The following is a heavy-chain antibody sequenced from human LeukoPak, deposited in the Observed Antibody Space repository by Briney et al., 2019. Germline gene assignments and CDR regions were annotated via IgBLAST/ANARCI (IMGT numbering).Heavy chain of an antibody. CDR3: ARGGGVTYYYSTGYLWYFDY. Sequence: SETLSLTCTVSGGSISSHYWSWIRQPPGKGREWIGYIYYSGSTKFNPSLKSRVTISVDTSKNQFSLQLSSVTAADTAVYYCARGGGVTYYYSTGYLWYFDYWGQGTLVTVSS. CDR1: GGSISSHY. J-gene: IGHJ4*02. CDR2: IYYSGST. D-gene: IGHD3-22*01. V-gene: IGHV4-59*11.